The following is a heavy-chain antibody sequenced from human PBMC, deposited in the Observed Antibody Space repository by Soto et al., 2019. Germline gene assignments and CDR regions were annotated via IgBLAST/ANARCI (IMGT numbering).Heavy chain of an antibody. CDR1: VYTFTSYA. J-gene: IGHJ4*02. CDR2: INAGNGNT. Sequence: GASVKVSCKAYVYTFTSYAIHWVRQAPGQRLEWMGWINAGNGNTKYSQKFQGRVTITRDTSASTAYMELSSLRSEETAVYYCARTPPWGITGTIGSFDYWGQGTLVTVSS. CDR3: ARTPPWGITGTIGSFDY. V-gene: IGHV1-3*01. D-gene: IGHD1-7*01.